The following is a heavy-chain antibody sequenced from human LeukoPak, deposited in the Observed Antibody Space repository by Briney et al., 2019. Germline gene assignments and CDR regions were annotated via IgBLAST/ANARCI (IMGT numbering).Heavy chain of an antibody. Sequence: GGSLRLSCAASGFTLTCYAMSWVRQAPGKGLEWVSAIIGSVHSTYYADSVKGRFTISRDNSKNTLYLQMNSLRAEDTAVYYCAKHSYDSSGYYSIDYWGQGTLVTVFS. CDR2: IIGSVHST. J-gene: IGHJ4*02. CDR1: GFTLTCYA. V-gene: IGHV3-23*01. D-gene: IGHD3-22*01. CDR3: AKHSYDSSGYYSIDY.